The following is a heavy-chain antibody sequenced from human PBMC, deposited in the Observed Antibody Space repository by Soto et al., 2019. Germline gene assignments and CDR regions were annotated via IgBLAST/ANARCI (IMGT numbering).Heavy chain of an antibody. CDR2: ISGSGRST. V-gene: IGHV3-23*01. CDR3: GRNRLWFGELSQAFDY. Sequence: GTLRLSCAASGFTFSSYAMSWVRQAPGKRMEGVSAISGSGRSTYYADPVKVRFTISRDNPKNPLYLQMNSLRAEDTAVYYCGRNRLWFGELSQAFDYWGHGTLVTVSS. J-gene: IGHJ4*01. CDR1: GFTFSSYA. D-gene: IGHD3-10*01.